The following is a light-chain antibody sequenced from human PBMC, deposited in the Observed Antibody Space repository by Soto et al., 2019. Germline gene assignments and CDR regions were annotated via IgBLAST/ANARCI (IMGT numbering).Light chain of an antibody. CDR2: EAS. J-gene: IGKJ2*01. V-gene: IGKV3-20*01. CDR1: QSVSSRY. Sequence: EIVLTQSPGTLPLSPGXRATLSCRASQSVSSRYLAWYQQKPGQAPSVLIYEASSRATGIPDRFSGSGSGTDFTLTISRLEPEDFAVYYCQQYRSSPPYTFGQGTKVDIK. CDR3: QQYRSSPPYT.